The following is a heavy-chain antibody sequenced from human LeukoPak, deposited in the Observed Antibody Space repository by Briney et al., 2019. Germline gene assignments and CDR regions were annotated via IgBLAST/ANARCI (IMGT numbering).Heavy chain of an antibody. J-gene: IGHJ5*02. CDR2: ISTSSVNI. Sequence: GGSLRLSCVASGFTFSAYSMNWVRQAPGKGLEWVSYISTSSVNIYYADSVKGRFTISRDNAKNSLYLRMNSLRAEDTAVYYCARDVSHCTDGVCSGSWGQGTLVTVSS. D-gene: IGHD2-8*01. V-gene: IGHV3-48*04. CDR3: ARDVSHCTDGVCSGS. CDR1: GFTFSAYS.